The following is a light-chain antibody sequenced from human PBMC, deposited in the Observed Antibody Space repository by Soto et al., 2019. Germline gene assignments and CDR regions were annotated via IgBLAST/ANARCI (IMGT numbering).Light chain of an antibody. CDR3: NSYTVSRSYV. CDR2: RVS. V-gene: IGLV2-14*01. J-gene: IGLJ1*01. CDR1: SSDVGTYDH. Sequence: QSALTQPASVSGSPGQSITISCSGTSSDVGTYDHVAWFQQFPGKTPKLVIYRVSDRPSGVSYRFSGSKSGNTASLTICGLQADDEADYYYNSYTVSRSYVFGTGTKVTVL.